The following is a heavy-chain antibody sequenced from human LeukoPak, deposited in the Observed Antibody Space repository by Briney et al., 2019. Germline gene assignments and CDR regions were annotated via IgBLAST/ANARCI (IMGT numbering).Heavy chain of an antibody. J-gene: IGHJ4*02. D-gene: IGHD3-16*02. CDR3: ARVTFGGVIVSDY. CDR1: GFTFSSYE. V-gene: IGHV3-48*03. Sequence: PGGSLRLSCAASGFTFSSYEMNWVRQAPGKGLEWVSYISSSGSTIYYADSVKGRFTISRDNAKNSLYLQMNSLRAEDTDVYYCARVTFGGVIVSDYWGQGTLVTVSS. CDR2: ISSSGSTI.